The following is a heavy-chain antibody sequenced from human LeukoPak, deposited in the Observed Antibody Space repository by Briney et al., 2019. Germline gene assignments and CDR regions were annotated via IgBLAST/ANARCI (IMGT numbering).Heavy chain of an antibody. D-gene: IGHD3-22*01. J-gene: IGHJ6*02. CDR3: ATKTCLTYYYNRREVFGLDV. V-gene: IGHV4-34*01. Sequence: SETLSLTCAVNVGPFSGYYWSWVRQPPGKGLEWIGEINHSGSTNYNPSLKSRVTISVDSSNSQFSLKLTSVTAADTAVYYCATKTCLTYYYNRREVFGLDVWGQGTTITVSS. CDR1: VGPFSGYY. CDR2: INHSGST.